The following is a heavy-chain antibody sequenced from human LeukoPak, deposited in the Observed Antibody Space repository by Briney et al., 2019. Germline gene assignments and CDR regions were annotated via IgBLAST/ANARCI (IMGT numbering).Heavy chain of an antibody. Sequence: GASVKLSCKASGYSFTTYYLHWVRQAPGQGLEWMGIINPSAGSTSYAQKFQDRVTVTRDVSTSTVYMELSSLSSDDTAVYYCARGVVPAAHWFDPWGQGTLVTVSS. J-gene: IGHJ5*02. CDR2: INPSAGST. D-gene: IGHD2-2*01. V-gene: IGHV1-46*01. CDR1: GYSFTTYY. CDR3: ARGVVPAAHWFDP.